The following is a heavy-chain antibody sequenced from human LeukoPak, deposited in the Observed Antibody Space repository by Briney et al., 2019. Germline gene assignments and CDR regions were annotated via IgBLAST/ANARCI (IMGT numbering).Heavy chain of an antibody. D-gene: IGHD3-10*01. J-gene: IGHJ4*02. V-gene: IGHV4-31*03. CDR3: SREDYGSGYGY. CDR2: IYYSGST. Sequence: SETLSLTCTVSGGSISSGGYYWSWIRQHPGKGLEWIGYIYYSGSTYYNPSLKSRVTISVDTSKNQFSLKLSSVTAADTAVYYCSREDYGSGYGYWGQGTLVTVPS. CDR1: GGSISSGGYY.